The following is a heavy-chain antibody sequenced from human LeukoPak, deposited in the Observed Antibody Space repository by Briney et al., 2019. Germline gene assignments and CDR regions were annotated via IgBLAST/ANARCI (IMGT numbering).Heavy chain of an antibody. CDR3: ASLLGELRFLEWLTYMDV. J-gene: IGHJ6*03. CDR1: GFTFSSYW. D-gene: IGHD3-3*01. Sequence: GGSLRLSCAASGFTFSSYWMSWVRQAPGKGLEWVSYISSSSSTIYYADSVKGRFTISRDNAKNSLYLQMNSLRAEDTAVYYCASLLGELRFLEWLTYMDVWGKGTTVTVSS. V-gene: IGHV3-48*01. CDR2: ISSSSSTI.